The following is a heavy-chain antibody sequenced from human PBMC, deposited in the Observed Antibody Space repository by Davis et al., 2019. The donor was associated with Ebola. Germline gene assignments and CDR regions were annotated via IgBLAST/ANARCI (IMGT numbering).Heavy chain of an antibody. CDR2: INHSGST. J-gene: IGHJ4*02. CDR1: GRSFSGYY. V-gene: IGHV4-34*01. Sequence: SETLSLTCAVYGRSFSGYYWSWIRQPPGKGLEWIGEINHSGSTNYNPSLKSRVTISVDTSKNQFSLKLSSVTAADTAVYYCARGRSKLVYWGQGTLVTVSS. CDR3: ARGRSKLVY.